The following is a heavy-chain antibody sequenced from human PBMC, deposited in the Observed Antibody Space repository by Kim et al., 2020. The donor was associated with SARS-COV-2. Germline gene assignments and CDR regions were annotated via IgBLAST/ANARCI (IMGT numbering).Heavy chain of an antibody. CDR2: QVGSEK. V-gene: IGHV3-7*01. Sequence: QVGSEKYYVDSVKSRITITRDNAKNSLFLQMVSLRTEDTAVYYCAAGLGFWGQGTLVTVSS. CDR3: AAGLGF. J-gene: IGHJ4*02. D-gene: IGHD3-16*01.